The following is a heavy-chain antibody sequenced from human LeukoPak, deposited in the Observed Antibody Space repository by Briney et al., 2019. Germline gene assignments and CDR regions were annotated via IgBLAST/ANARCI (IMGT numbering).Heavy chain of an antibody. CDR3: ARDNPAVAGLGFDY. J-gene: IGHJ4*02. Sequence: PGGSLRLSCAASGFTFSSYGMHWVRQAPGKGLEWVAFIRYDGSNKYYADSVKGRFTVSRDNSKNTLYLQMNSLRAEDTAVYYCARDNPAVAGLGFDYWGQGTLVTVSS. CDR2: IRYDGSNK. V-gene: IGHV3-30*02. D-gene: IGHD6-19*01. CDR1: GFTFSSYG.